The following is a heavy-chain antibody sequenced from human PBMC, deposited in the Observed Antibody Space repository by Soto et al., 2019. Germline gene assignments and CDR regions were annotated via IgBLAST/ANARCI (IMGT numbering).Heavy chain of an antibody. V-gene: IGHV1-2*02. Sequence: ASVKVSCKASGYTFTGYYMHWVRQAPGQGLEWMGWINPNRGGTNYAQKFQGRVTMTRDTSISTAYMELSRLRSDDTAVYYCARIRGAVAGYYFDYWGQGTLVTVSS. CDR2: INPNRGGT. J-gene: IGHJ4*02. CDR1: GYTFTGYY. CDR3: ARIRGAVAGYYFDY. D-gene: IGHD6-19*01.